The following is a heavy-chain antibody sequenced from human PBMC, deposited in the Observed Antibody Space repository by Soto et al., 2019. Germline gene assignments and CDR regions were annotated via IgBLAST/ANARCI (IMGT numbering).Heavy chain of an antibody. D-gene: IGHD3-10*01. Sequence: EVQLVESGGGLVQPGGSLRLSCAASGSNSGAYWMHWVRQVPGKGLEWISHINNDGSNTKYAGSVKGRFTVSRDTAKNTLYLQMNGLRVEDTAVYFCARDRGRPDSFDIWGQGTMVSVSS. J-gene: IGHJ3*02. CDR1: GSNSGAYW. CDR2: INNDGSNT. CDR3: ARDRGRPDSFDI. V-gene: IGHV3-74*03.